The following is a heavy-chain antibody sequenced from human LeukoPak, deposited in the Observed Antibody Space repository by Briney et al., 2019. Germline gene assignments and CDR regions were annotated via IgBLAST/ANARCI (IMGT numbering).Heavy chain of an antibody. CDR2: IYHSGST. Sequence: PSETLSLTXAVSGYSISSGYYWGWIRQPPGKGLEWIGSIYHSGSTYYNPSLKSRVTLSVDTSKTQLSLKLSSVTAADTAVYYCARLMFTVITDYYSYMDVWGKGTTVTVSS. V-gene: IGHV4-38-2*01. D-gene: IGHD4-11*01. CDR1: GYSISSGYY. J-gene: IGHJ6*03. CDR3: ARLMFTVITDYYSYMDV.